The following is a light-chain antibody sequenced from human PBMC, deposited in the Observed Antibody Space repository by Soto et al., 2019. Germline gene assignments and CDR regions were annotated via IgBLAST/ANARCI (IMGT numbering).Light chain of an antibody. CDR2: GAS. Sequence: EIVLTHSPGTLSLSPGEIAALSCRASESVSSNLAWYQQRPGQAPRLVIYGASTRATGIPARFSGGGSGTEFTLTISSLQSEDFAVYYCQQYNSWPPITFGQGTRLEIK. CDR3: QQYNSWPPIT. CDR1: ESVSSN. J-gene: IGKJ5*01. V-gene: IGKV3-15*01.